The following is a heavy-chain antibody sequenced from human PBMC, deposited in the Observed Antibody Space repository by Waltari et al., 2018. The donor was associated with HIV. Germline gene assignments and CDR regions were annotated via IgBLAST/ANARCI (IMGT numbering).Heavy chain of an antibody. CDR1: GFSLSTRGVG. CDR2: IYGNDIK. Sequence: QITLKESGPTLVKPTQTLTLTCTFSGFSLSTRGVGVGWPRQPPGQALEWVALIYGNDIKRYSPSLNTRLNKTRDTTKSQVVLTLTNVDPVDTATYYCAHRRLARAVAGTLYNWFDPWGQGILITVSS. V-gene: IGHV2-5*01. CDR3: AHRRLARAVAGTLYNWFDP. D-gene: IGHD6-19*01. J-gene: IGHJ5*02.